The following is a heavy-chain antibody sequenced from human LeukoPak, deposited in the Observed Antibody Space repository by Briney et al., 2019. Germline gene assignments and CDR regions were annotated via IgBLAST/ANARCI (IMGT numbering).Heavy chain of an antibody. D-gene: IGHD2-2*01. CDR3: ARDPDCSSTSCYVRGNAFDI. CDR2: INPNSGGT. J-gene: IGHJ3*02. V-gene: IGHV1-2*02. CDR1: GYTFTGYY. Sequence: GASVKVSCKASGYTFTGYYMHWVRQAPGQGLEWMGWINPNSGGTNYAQKFQGRVTMTRDTSISTAYMELSRLRSDDTAVYYCARDPDCSSTSCYVRGNAFDIWGQGTMVTVSS.